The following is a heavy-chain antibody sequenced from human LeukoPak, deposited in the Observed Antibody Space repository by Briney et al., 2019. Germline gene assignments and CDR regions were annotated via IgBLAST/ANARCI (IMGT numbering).Heavy chain of an antibody. Sequence: SVKVSCKASGGTFSSYAISWVRQAPGQGLEWMGGIIPIFGTANYAQKFQGRVTITADESTSTAYMELRSLRSDDTAVYYCARSKQQLVKGSWFDPWGQGTLVTVSS. D-gene: IGHD6-13*01. J-gene: IGHJ5*02. CDR2: IIPIFGTA. CDR3: ARSKQQLVKGSWFDP. CDR1: GGTFSSYA. V-gene: IGHV1-69*13.